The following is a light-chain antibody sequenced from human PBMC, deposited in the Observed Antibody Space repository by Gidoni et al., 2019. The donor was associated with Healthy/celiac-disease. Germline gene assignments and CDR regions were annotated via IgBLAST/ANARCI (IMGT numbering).Light chain of an antibody. CDR3: QAWDSKVV. J-gene: IGLJ2*01. CDR2: QDS. CDR1: KLGDKY. Sequence: SYELTQPPSVSVSPGQTASITCSGDKLGDKYACWYQQKPGQSPVLVIYQDSKRPSGIPERFSGSNSGNTATLTISGTQAMDEADYYCQAWDSKVVFGGGTKLXVX. V-gene: IGLV3-1*01.